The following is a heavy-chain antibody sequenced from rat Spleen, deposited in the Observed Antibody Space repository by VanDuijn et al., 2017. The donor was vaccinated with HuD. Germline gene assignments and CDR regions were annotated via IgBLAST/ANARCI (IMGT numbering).Heavy chain of an antibody. J-gene: IGHJ2*01. D-gene: IGHD1-9*01. Sequence: EVQLVESDGGLVQPGRSLKLSCAASGFTFTDFYMAWVRPAPTKGLEWVATISYDGSGTYYRDSVKGRFTISRDNAKSTLSLQMDSLRSEDTATYYCARRHYGYTDYFDYWGQGVMVTVSS. CDR2: ISYDGSGT. CDR1: GFTFTDFY. V-gene: IGHV5-29*01. CDR3: ARRHYGYTDYFDY.